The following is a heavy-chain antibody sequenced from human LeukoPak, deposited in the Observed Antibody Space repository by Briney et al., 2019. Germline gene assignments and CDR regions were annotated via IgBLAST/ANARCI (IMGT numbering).Heavy chain of an antibody. CDR1: GFTFSTYA. D-gene: IGHD4-23*01. CDR3: AKDRWPTWALDY. V-gene: IGHV3-23*01. J-gene: IGHJ4*02. CDR2: ITGNGVST. Sequence: GGSLRLSCAASGFTFSTYAMKWVRQAPGKGLEWVSTITGNGVSTFYADSVKGRFTISRDNSKNTLYLQMNSLRAEDTAVYYCAKDRWPTWALDYWGQGTLVTVSS.